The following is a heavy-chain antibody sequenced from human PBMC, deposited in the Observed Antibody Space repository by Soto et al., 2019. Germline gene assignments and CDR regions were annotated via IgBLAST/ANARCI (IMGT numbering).Heavy chain of an antibody. Sequence: QVQLVQSGAEVRKPGSSVKVSCKASGGTFSSYIISWVRQAPGQGLEWMGEMIPIFGTTNYAQKFQGRVTVTADESTRAAYMELSSLRSEDTAVYYCARDRVLPGATPHWFDPWGQGTLVTVSS. CDR3: ARDRVLPGATPHWFDP. J-gene: IGHJ5*02. V-gene: IGHV1-69*01. CDR1: GGTFSSYI. CDR2: MIPIFGTT. D-gene: IGHD2-2*01.